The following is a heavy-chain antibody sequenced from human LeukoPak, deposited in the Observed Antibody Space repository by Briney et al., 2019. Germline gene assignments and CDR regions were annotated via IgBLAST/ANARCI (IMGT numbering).Heavy chain of an antibody. J-gene: IGHJ6*03. Sequence: ASVKVSCKASGYTFTSYDINWVRQATGQGLEWMGWMNPNSGNTGYAQKFQGRVTMTRNTSISTAYMELSSLRSEDTAVYYCATHDPGSYYYRFYYYYMDVWGKGTTVTVSS. V-gene: IGHV1-8*01. D-gene: IGHD1-26*01. CDR2: MNPNSGNT. CDR1: GYTFTSYD. CDR3: ATHDPGSYYYRFYYYYMDV.